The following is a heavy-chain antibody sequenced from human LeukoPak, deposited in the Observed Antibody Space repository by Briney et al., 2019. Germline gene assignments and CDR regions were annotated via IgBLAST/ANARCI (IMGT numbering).Heavy chain of an antibody. J-gene: IGHJ3*02. D-gene: IGHD3-10*01. Sequence: PGGSLRLSCAASGFTFSSYWMHWVRQAPGKGLVWVSRINTDGSSTSYADSVKGRFTISRDNAKNTLYLQMNSLRAEDTAVYYCAREGVSGIAFDIWGQGTMVTVSS. V-gene: IGHV3-74*01. CDR2: INTDGSST. CDR3: AREGVSGIAFDI. CDR1: GFTFSSYW.